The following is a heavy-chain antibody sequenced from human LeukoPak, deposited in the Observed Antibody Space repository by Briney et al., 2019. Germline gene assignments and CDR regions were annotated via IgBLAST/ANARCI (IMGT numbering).Heavy chain of an antibody. J-gene: IGHJ4*02. CDR3: ARGRYSSTFDY. Sequence: PGGSLRLSCAASGFTFSTYSMNWVRQAPGKGLEWVSYISSSSGTIHYADSVKGLFTISRDNAKNSLYLQMNSLRAEDTAVYYCARGRYSSTFDYWGRGTLVTVSS. CDR2: ISSSSGTI. CDR1: GFTFSTYS. V-gene: IGHV3-48*01. D-gene: IGHD5-12*01.